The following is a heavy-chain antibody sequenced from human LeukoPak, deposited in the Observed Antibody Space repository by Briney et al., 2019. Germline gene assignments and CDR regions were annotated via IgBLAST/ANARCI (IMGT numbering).Heavy chain of an antibody. Sequence: GGSLRLSCAASGFTFSSYAVHWVRQAPGKGLEWVVVISYDGSNKYYADSVKGRFTISRDNSKNTLYLQMNSLRAEDTAVYYCARDVGLYYYDSRGGDYWGQGTLVTVSS. CDR3: ARDVGLYYYDSRGGDY. CDR2: ISYDGSNK. D-gene: IGHD3-22*01. J-gene: IGHJ4*02. CDR1: GFTFSSYA. V-gene: IGHV3-30-3*01.